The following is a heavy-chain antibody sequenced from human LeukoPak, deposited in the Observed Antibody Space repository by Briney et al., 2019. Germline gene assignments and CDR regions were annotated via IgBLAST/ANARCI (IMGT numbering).Heavy chain of an antibody. CDR3: ARDTYGDYSLDV. V-gene: IGHV3-21*01. Sequence: GGSLRLPCAASGFTFSSYTMNWVRQAPGKGLEWVSSISSSSYIYYADSLKGRFTISRDNAKNSLYLQMNSLRAEDTAVYFCARDTYGDYSLDVWGQGALVTVSS. J-gene: IGHJ4*02. CDR2: ISSSSYI. D-gene: IGHD4-17*01. CDR1: GFTFSSYT.